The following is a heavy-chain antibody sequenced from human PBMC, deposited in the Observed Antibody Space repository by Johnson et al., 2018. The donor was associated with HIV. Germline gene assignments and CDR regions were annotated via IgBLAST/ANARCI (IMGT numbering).Heavy chain of an antibody. CDR1: GFTFSDYY. J-gene: IGHJ3*02. Sequence: QVQLVESGGGLVKPGGSLRLSCAASGFTFSDYYMSWIRQAPGKGLEWVSYISSSGSTIYYADSVKGRFTISRDNAKNSLYLQMNSLRVEDTALYYCAKDLRWGEYAVDIWGQGTMVTVSS. CDR2: ISSSGSTI. CDR3: AKDLRWGEYAVDI. D-gene: IGHD3-10*01. V-gene: IGHV3-11*01.